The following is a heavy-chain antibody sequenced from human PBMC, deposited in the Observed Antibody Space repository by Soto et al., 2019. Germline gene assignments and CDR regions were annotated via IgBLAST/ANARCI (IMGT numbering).Heavy chain of an antibody. J-gene: IGHJ1*01. V-gene: IGHV3-66*01. D-gene: IGHD1-26*01. CDR2: IHTGGVT. CDR3: AREKGTGDWDNFFQH. Sequence: EVQLVESGGGLVQPGGSLRLSCEASGLTVNSNYMSWVRQAPGKGLEWVAVIHTGGVTYYADSVKGRCIISRANSKNTVYLQMTSVRAEDTAVYYCAREKGTGDWDNFFQHWGQGTLVTVSS. CDR1: GLTVNSNY.